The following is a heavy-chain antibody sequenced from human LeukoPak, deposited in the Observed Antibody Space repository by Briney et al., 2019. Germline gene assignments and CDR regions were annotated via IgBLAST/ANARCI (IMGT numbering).Heavy chain of an antibody. J-gene: IGHJ4*02. V-gene: IGHV3-48*03. D-gene: IGHD6-19*01. CDR3: ARGRASSGWYY. Sequence: PGGSPRLSCAASGFTFTSYEMNWVRQAPGKGPEWVSYISDSGTTIYYADSVKGRFTISRDNAKSSLYLQMNSLRAEDTAVYYCARGRASSGWYYWGQGTLVTVSS. CDR2: ISDSGTTI. CDR1: GFTFTSYE.